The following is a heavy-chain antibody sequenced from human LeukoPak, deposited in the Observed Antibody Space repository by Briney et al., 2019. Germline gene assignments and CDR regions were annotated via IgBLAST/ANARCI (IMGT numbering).Heavy chain of an antibody. CDR1: RFTFSSYA. CDR2: ISGSGGST. Sequence: GGSLTLSCAASRFTFSSYAMSWLRQAPGKGREGVSAISGSGGSTYYADSVKGRFTISRDNSKNTLYLQMNSLRGEDTAVYYCAKDLGAGIVVVPAAVFGYWGQGTLVTVSS. D-gene: IGHD2-2*01. J-gene: IGHJ4*02. V-gene: IGHV3-23*01. CDR3: AKDLGAGIVVVPAAVFGY.